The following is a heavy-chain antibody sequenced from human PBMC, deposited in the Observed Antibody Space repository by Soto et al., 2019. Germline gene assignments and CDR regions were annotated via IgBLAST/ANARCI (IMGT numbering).Heavy chain of an antibody. CDR2: ISYSGST. Sequence: SETLSLTCTVSGGSMSSYYWTWLRQSPGRGLEWIGYISYSGSTYCNPSLRSRVTISADTSKNQFSLRMNSMIAADTAVYYCARADPDASVGYWGQGTLVT. D-gene: IGHD2-15*01. V-gene: IGHV4-59*01. CDR3: ARADPDASVGY. J-gene: IGHJ4*02. CDR1: GGSMSSYY.